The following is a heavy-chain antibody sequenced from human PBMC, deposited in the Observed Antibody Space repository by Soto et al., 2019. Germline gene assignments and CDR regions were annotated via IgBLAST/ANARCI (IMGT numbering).Heavy chain of an antibody. Sequence: QMQLVQSGPAVKKPGSSVKVSCKASGDSFGSYAVSWVRQAPGQGLEWMGAIIPVFGTTNYTQTFQGRVTITADDSTTTAYMELSSLRSDDTAVYYCAREPFGRFDPWGQGTLVTVSS. CDR1: GDSFGSYA. CDR2: IIPVFGTT. D-gene: IGHD3-10*01. J-gene: IGHJ5*02. V-gene: IGHV1-69*01. CDR3: AREPFGRFDP.